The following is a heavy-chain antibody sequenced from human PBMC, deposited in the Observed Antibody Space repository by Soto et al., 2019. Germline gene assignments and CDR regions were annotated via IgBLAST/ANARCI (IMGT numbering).Heavy chain of an antibody. J-gene: IGHJ4*02. V-gene: IGHV4-59*08. D-gene: IGHD2-2*01. CDR1: GGSISSYY. Sequence: SETLSLTCTVSGGSISSYYWSWIRQPPGKGLEWIGYIYYSGSTNYNPSLKSRVTISVDTSKNQFSLKLSSVTAADTAVYYCARHGLGYCSSTSCFNFDYWGQGTLVTVS. CDR3: ARHGLGYCSSTSCFNFDY. CDR2: IYYSGST.